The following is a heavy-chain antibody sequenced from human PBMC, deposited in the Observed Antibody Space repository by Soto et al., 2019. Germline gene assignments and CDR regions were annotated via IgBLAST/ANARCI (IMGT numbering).Heavy chain of an antibody. Sequence: GDSGKVSCKASGYTFTSYPMHWVRQAPGQGLEWMGWINAGNGDTKYSQKFQGRVTITRGTSANTAYMELSSLRSEDTAVFYCARDWTHYDSSGPGDYWGQGTLVTVYS. CDR2: INAGNGDT. CDR1: GYTFTSYP. D-gene: IGHD3-22*01. J-gene: IGHJ4*02. V-gene: IGHV1-3*01. CDR3: ARDWTHYDSSGPGDY.